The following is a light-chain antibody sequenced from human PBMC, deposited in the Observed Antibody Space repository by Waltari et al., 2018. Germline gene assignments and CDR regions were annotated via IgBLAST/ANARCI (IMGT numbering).Light chain of an antibody. J-gene: IGKJ1*01. CDR2: AAS. Sequence: IQMTQSPSSLSASVGDRVTITCRASQGISDSLAWYQQKPGKVPKLLIYAASTLQSGVPSRFSGSGSGADFTLTISSLQPEDVATYYCLKYYTAPWTFGQGTKVEIK. CDR3: LKYYTAPWT. CDR1: QGISDS. V-gene: IGKV1-27*01.